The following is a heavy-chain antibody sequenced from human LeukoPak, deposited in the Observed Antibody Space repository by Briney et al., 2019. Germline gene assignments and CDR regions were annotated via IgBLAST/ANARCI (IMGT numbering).Heavy chain of an antibody. CDR3: AKTRYFDWFDAFDI. J-gene: IGHJ3*02. D-gene: IGHD3-9*01. CDR1: GFTFSSYA. Sequence: GGSLRLSCAASGFTFSSYAMHWVRQAPGKGLEWVALISYDGNNKYYADSVKGRFTISRDNSKNTLYLQMNSLRAEDTAVYYCAKTRYFDWFDAFDIWGQGTMVTVSS. CDR2: ISYDGNNK. V-gene: IGHV3-30-3*02.